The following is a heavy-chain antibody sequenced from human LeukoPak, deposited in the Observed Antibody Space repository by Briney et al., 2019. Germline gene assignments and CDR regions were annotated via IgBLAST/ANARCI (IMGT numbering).Heavy chain of an antibody. Sequence: PGGSLRHSCAASGFTFSSYWMSWVRQAPGKGLEWVANIKQDGSEKYYVDSVKGRFTISRDNAKNSLYLQMNSLRAEDTALYYCARDCGNDFWSGYLNWGQRTLVTVSS. CDR3: ARDCGNDFWSGYLN. CDR1: GFTFSSYW. J-gene: IGHJ4*02. CDR2: IKQDGSEK. V-gene: IGHV3-7*01. D-gene: IGHD3-3*01.